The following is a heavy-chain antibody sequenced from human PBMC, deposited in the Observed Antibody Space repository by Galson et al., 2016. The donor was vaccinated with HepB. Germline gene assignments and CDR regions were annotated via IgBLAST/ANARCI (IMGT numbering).Heavy chain of an antibody. Sequence: SLRLSCAASGFTFNTYAMHWVRQAPGKGLEWVALISYDGSYLYYADSVKGRFTISRDNSKNTLYLQMNSLRAEDTAVYYCASDPYYSGYDLGYFYYWGQGTLVTVSS. V-gene: IGHV3-30*04. CDR3: ASDPYYSGYDLGYFYY. D-gene: IGHD5-12*01. J-gene: IGHJ4*02. CDR1: GFTFNTYA. CDR2: ISYDGSYL.